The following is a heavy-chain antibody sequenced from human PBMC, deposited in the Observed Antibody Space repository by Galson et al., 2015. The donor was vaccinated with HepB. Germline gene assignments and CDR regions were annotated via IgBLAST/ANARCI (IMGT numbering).Heavy chain of an antibody. J-gene: IGHJ4*02. Sequence: CAISGDSVSSNSAAWNWIRQSPSRGLEWLGRTYYRSKWYNDYAVSVKSRITIYPDTSKNQFSLQLNSVTPEDTAVYYCARAFAAAGPGGFDYWGQGTLVTVSS. CDR2: TYYRSKWYN. CDR1: GDSVSSNSAA. CDR3: ARAFAAAGPGGFDY. D-gene: IGHD6-13*01. V-gene: IGHV6-1*01.